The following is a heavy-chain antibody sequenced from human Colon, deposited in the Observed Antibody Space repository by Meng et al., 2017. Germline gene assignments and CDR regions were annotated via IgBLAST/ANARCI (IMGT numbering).Heavy chain of an antibody. CDR3: ANSWELPFYFDS. D-gene: IGHD3-10*01. CDR2: IYYSGRY. Sequence: SETLSLTCTVSAVSVSNDCYYWSWIRQSPGKGLEWIGNIYYSGRYNYNPSLKSRVIFSIDSYKNHFPLNLSSVTAAATVVYFWANSWELPFYFDSWGQGTPVTVSS. V-gene: IGHV4-61*03. J-gene: IGHJ4*02. CDR1: AVSVSNDCYY.